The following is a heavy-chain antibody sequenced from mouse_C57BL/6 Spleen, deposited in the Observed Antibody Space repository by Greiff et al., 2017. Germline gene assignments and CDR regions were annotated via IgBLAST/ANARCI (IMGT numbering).Heavy chain of an antibody. D-gene: IGHD2-5*01. CDR1: GYTFTSYT. J-gene: IGHJ3*01. Sequence: VKLQESGAELARPGASVKMSCKASGYTFTSYTMHWVKQRPGQGLEWIGYINPSSGYTKYNQKFKDKATLTADKSSSTAYMQLSSLTSEDSAVYYCAREGYSNYLFAYWGQGTLVTVSA. CDR2: INPSSGYT. CDR3: AREGYSNYLFAY. V-gene: IGHV1-4*01.